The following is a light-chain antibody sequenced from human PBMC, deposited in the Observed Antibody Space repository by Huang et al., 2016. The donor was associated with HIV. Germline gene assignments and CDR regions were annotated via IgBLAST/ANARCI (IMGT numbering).Light chain of an antibody. CDR1: QSVSSY. J-gene: IGKJ2*01. V-gene: IGKV3-11*01. CDR3: QQRISWPPSYT. Sequence: EIVLTQSPATLSLSPGDRDTLSCRASQSVSSYFAWYQQKPGQAPRLLIYATSNRSTGVQDRFSGSGSGTDCTITISSLEPEDFANYYCQQRISWPPSYTFGQGTKVEI. CDR2: ATS.